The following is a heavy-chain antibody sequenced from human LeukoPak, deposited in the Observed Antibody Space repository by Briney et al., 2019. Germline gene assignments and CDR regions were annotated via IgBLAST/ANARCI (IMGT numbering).Heavy chain of an antibody. J-gene: IGHJ6*02. V-gene: IGHV3-30*03. Sequence: GGSLRLSCAASGFTFSSYGMHWVRQAPGKGLEWVAVISYDGSNKYYADSVKGRFTISRDNSKNTLCLQMNSLRAEDTAVYYCARSGYSSPWTPIYYYYGMDVWGQGTTVTVSS. CDR3: ARSGYSSPWTPIYYYYGMDV. D-gene: IGHD6-13*01. CDR1: GFTFSSYG. CDR2: ISYDGSNK.